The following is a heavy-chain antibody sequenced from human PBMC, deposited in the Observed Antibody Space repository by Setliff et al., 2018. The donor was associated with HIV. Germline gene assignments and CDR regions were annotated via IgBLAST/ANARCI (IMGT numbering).Heavy chain of an antibody. Sequence: VASVKVSCKTSGYTFNNYDINWARPATGQGFEWMGWMNPYSGNKGFAQSFQGRLAMTRNTSIHTAYMELASLTSEDTAVYYCARVEGVGDFWSSDPYYMDVWGQGTRGTVSS. CDR1: GYTFNNYD. CDR2: MNPYSGNK. D-gene: IGHD3-3*01. CDR3: ARVEGVGDFWSSDPYYMDV. J-gene: IGHJ6*03. V-gene: IGHV1-8*02.